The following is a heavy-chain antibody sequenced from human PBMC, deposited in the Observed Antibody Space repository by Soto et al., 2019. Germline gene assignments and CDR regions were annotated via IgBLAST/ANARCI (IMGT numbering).Heavy chain of an antibody. CDR1: GYTFTTYG. D-gene: IGHD6-13*01. J-gene: IGHJ4*02. CDR2: ISTYNGNT. V-gene: IGHV1-18*01. CDR3: ARDLGYSSSRVSGY. Sequence: ASVKVSCKASGYTFTTYGISWVRQAPGQGLEWMGWISTYNGNTKYAQKLQGRVTMTTDTSTSTAYMELRSLTSDDTAVYYCARDLGYSSSRVSGYWGQGTLVTVSS.